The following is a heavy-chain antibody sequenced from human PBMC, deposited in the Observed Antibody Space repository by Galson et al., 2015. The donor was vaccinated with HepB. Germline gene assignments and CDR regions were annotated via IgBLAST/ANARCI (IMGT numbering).Heavy chain of an antibody. J-gene: IGHJ2*01. V-gene: IGHV3-23*01. CDR2: ISGSGGST. D-gene: IGHD3-22*01. CDR3: AKAPITMIVVVITGDWYFDL. Sequence: SLRLSCAASGFTFSSYAMSWVRQAPGKGLEWVSAISGSGGSTYYADSVKGRFTISRDNSKNTLYLQMNSLRAEDTAVYYCAKAPITMIVVVITGDWYFDLWGRGTLVTVSS. CDR1: GFTFSSYA.